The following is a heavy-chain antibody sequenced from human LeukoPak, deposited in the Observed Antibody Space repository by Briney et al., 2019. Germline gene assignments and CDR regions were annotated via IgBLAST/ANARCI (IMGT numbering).Heavy chain of an antibody. D-gene: IGHD3-10*01. Sequence: PSEALSLTCTVSGGSISSGDYYWSWIRQPPGKGLEWIGYIYYSGSTYYNPSLKSRVTISVDTSKNQFSLKLSSVTAADTAVYYCARALYGSGIHYWGQGTLVTVSS. CDR1: GGSISSGDYY. CDR2: IYYSGST. CDR3: ARALYGSGIHY. V-gene: IGHV4-30-4*01. J-gene: IGHJ4*02.